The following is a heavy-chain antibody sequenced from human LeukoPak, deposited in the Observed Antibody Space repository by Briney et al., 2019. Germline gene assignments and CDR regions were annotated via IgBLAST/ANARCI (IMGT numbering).Heavy chain of an antibody. CDR2: IIPIPGTA. Sequence: ASVKVSCKASGGTFRSQGISWVRQAPGQGLEWMGGIIPIPGTAKYAERFQGRVTINADEFTTTAYMELSSLRSEDTAVYYCARELNDSSGPYYFDYWGQGTLVTVSS. CDR1: GGTFRSQG. CDR3: ARELNDSSGPYYFDY. J-gene: IGHJ4*02. V-gene: IGHV1-69*13. D-gene: IGHD3-22*01.